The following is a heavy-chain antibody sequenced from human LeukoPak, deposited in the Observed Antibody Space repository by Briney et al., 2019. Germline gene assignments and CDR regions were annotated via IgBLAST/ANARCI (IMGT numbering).Heavy chain of an antibody. CDR3: ARDRGFCSGGSCYPSDAFDI. J-gene: IGHJ3*02. D-gene: IGHD2-15*01. V-gene: IGHV1-18*01. CDR2: ISAYNGNT. Sequence: ASVKVSCKASGYTFTSYGISWVRQAPGQGLEWMGWISAYNGNTNYAQKLQGRVTMTTDTSTSTAYMELRSLRSDDTAVYYCARDRGFCSGGSCYPSDAFDIWGQGTMVTVSS. CDR1: GYTFTSYG.